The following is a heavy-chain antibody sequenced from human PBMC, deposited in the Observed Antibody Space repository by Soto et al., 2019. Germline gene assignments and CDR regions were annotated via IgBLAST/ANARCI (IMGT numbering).Heavy chain of an antibody. CDR3: ARGPNYFDY. CDR1: GYIFTSFD. J-gene: IGHJ4*02. CDR2: MNPNKGHT. Sequence: QVQLVQSGAEVKKPGASVKVSCEASGYIFTSFDIHWVRQAPGQGLEWMGWMNPNKGHTGYAEKFQGSVTMTRNTSMKIAYMELSSLRSDDTAVYYCARGPNYFDYWGQGTLVTVSS. V-gene: IGHV1-8*01.